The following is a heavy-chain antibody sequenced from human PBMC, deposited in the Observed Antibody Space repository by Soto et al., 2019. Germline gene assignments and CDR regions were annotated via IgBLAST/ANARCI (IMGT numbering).Heavy chain of an antibody. V-gene: IGHV3-64*02. J-gene: IGHJ6*02. CDR2: ISSNGGST. D-gene: IGHD4-17*01. CDR1: GFTFSSYA. CDR3: ARSDGITVTTYGMDV. Sequence: GGSLRLSCAASGFTFSSYAMHWVRQAPGKGLEYVSAISSNGGSTYYADSVKGRFTISRDNSKNTLYLQMGSLRAEDMAVYYCARSDGITVTTYGMDVWGQGTTVTVSS.